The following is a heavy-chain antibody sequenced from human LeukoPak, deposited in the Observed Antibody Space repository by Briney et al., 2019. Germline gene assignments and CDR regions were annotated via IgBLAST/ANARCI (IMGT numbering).Heavy chain of an antibody. J-gene: IGHJ6*03. CDR1: GYSISSGYY. D-gene: IGHD1-1*01. CDR2: IYHRGNT. CDR3: ARAPSGIATTGNYYYYYYMDV. V-gene: IGHV4-38-2*01. Sequence: SEILSLTCGVSGYSISSGYYWAWIRQSPGKGLEWIGSIYHRGNTLYNPSLKSRVTISVDTSKNHLSLELTSVTGADTAAYFCARAPSGIATTGNYYYYYYMDVWGKGTTVTVSS.